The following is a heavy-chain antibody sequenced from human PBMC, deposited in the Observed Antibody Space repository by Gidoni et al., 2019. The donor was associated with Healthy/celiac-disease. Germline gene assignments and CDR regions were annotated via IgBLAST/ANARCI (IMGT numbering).Heavy chain of an antibody. V-gene: IGHV1-2*02. CDR1: GYTFTGYY. CDR3: ARETNSDVPYYFDY. CDR2: INPNSGGT. J-gene: IGHJ4*02. Sequence: QVQLGQAGAEVKKPGASVKVSCKASGYTFTGYYMHWVRQAPGQGLEWMGWINPNSGGTNYAQKFQGRVTMTRDTSISTAYMELSRLRSDDTAVYYCARETNSDVPYYFDYWGQGTLVTVSS. D-gene: IGHD1-1*01.